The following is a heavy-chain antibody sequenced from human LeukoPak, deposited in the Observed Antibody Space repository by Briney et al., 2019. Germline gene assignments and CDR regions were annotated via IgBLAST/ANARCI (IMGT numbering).Heavy chain of an antibody. CDR3: ARGGRDGPVDF. V-gene: IGHV4-59*02. CDR2: MSYSGTN. Sequence: SETLSLTCIVSVGSVRSHYWNWIRQPPGKGLEWIGFMSYSGTNDYNPSLKSRVSISIDTSRNRVSLRLSSVTAAHTAYYRCARGGRDGPVDFGGQGTLVTVSS. CDR1: VGSVRSHY. D-gene: IGHD5-24*01. J-gene: IGHJ4*02.